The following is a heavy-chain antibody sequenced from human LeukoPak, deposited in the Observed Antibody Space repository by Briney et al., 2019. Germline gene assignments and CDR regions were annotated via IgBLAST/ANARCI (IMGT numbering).Heavy chain of an antibody. Sequence: SSETLSLTCAVYGGSFSGYYWSWIRQPPGKGLEWIGEINHSGSTNYNPSLKSRVTISVDTSKNQFSLKLISVTAADTAVYYCARVRRVGSSLRFDYWGQGTLVTVSS. CDR1: GGSFSGYY. CDR2: INHSGST. CDR3: ARVRRVGSSLRFDY. V-gene: IGHV4-34*01. J-gene: IGHJ4*02. D-gene: IGHD6-13*01.